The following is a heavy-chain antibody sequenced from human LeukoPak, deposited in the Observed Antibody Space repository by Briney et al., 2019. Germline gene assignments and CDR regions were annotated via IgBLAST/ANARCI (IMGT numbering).Heavy chain of an antibody. D-gene: IGHD2-2*01. CDR2: ISGSGGST. V-gene: IGHV3-23*01. CDR3: AKCSSTSCYVSIDFDY. Sequence: GGSLRLSCAAPGFTFSSYGMSWVRQAPGKGLEWVSAISGSGGSTYYADSVKGRFTISRDNSKNTLYLQMNSLRAEDTAVYYCAKCSSTSCYVSIDFDYWGQGTLVTVST. CDR1: GFTFSSYG. J-gene: IGHJ4*02.